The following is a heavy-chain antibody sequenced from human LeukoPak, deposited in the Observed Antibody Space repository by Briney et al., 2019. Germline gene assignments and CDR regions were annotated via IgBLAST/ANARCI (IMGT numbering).Heavy chain of an antibody. CDR2: IKPDGSEK. CDR3: AVDKSWSFPL. D-gene: IGHD1-26*01. CDR1: AFTLSSDW. V-gene: IGHV3-7*01. J-gene: IGHJ4*02. Sequence: GGPLSLSYAASAFTLSSDWMTWVRQAPGKGLEWVATIKPDGSEKYYVDSLKGRFTISRDNARNSVYLQMNSLRVEDTAVYHCAVDKSWSFPLWGQGTLVTVSS.